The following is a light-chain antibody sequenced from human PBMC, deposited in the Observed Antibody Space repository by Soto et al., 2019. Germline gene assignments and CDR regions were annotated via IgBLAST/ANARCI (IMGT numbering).Light chain of an antibody. CDR2: EVS. V-gene: IGLV2-14*01. CDR1: SSDIGAYNY. Sequence: QSALTQPPSASGSPGQSVTISCTGTSSDIGAYNYVSWYQQHPGKVPKLIIHEVSNRPSGVSNRFSGSKSGNTASLTISGLQAEDEADYYCSSYTSSSTLLFGGGTKLTVL. J-gene: IGLJ3*02. CDR3: SSYTSSSTLL.